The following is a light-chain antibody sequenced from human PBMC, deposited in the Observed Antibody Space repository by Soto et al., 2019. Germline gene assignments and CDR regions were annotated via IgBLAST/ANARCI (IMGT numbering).Light chain of an antibody. J-gene: IGKJ5*01. CDR3: QQSYSTPIT. V-gene: IGKV1-39*01. Sequence: IQMTQSPSSLSASVGDRVTISCRASQMITSYLNWYQQKPGKAPTLLIFGASTLQSGVPPRFSGSGSGTDFTLTISSLQPEDFATYYCQQSYSTPITFCQGTRREIK. CDR2: GAS. CDR1: QMITSY.